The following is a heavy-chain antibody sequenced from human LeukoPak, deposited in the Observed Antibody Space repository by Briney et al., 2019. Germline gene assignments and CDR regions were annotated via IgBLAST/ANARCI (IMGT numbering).Heavy chain of an antibody. CDR3: AREGSVWCGELLSSFDY. CDR2: TSYDGSNK. J-gene: IGHJ4*02. V-gene: IGHV3-30-3*01. CDR1: GFTLSSYA. Sequence: PGRSLRLSCAASGFTLSSYAMHWVRQAPGKGLEWVAVTSYDGSNKYYADSVKGRFTISRDNSKNTLYLQMNSLRAEDTAVYYCAREGSVWCGELLSSFDYWGQGTLVTVSS. D-gene: IGHD3-10*01.